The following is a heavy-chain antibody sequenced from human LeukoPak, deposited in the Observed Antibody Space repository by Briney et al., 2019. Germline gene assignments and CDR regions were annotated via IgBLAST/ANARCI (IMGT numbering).Heavy chain of an antibody. CDR2: ISGSGGST. J-gene: IGHJ6*02. Sequence: GGSLRLSCAASGFTFSSYAMSWVRQAPGKGLEWVSAISGSGGSTYYADSVKGRFTISRDNSKNTLYLQMNSLRAEDTAVYYRAKDDSLYYYYGMDVWGQGTTVTVSS. CDR1: GFTFSSYA. CDR3: AKDDSLYYYYGMDV. D-gene: IGHD2-21*01. V-gene: IGHV3-23*01.